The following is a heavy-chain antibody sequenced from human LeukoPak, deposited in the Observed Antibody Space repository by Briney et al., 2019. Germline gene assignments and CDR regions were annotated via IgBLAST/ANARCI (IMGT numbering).Heavy chain of an antibody. J-gene: IGHJ4*02. CDR3: ARALDSSSSRYQAFEE. CDR2: IKQDESEK. CDR1: GFTFSNYW. Sequence: GGSLRLSCSASGFTFSNYWMSWVRQAPGQGLEWVANIKQDESEKYYVDPVKGRFTISRDNAKSSLYLQMNSLRAEDTAVYYCARALDSSSSRYQAFEEWGQGTLVTVSS. D-gene: IGHD2-2*01. V-gene: IGHV3-7*01.